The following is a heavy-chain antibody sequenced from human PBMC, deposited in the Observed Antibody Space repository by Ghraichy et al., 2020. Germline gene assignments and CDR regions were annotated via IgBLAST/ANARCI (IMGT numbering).Heavy chain of an antibody. D-gene: IGHD3-22*01. Sequence: GGSLRLSCAASGFMFSKYAMSWVRQAPGKGLEWVSGISGSGGRTYYADSVKGRFTISRDNSKNTLYLQMNSLRAEDTAVFYCASRRVYDSSGYLGDFDYWCQGTLFVFSS. J-gene: IGHJ4*02. CDR1: GFMFSKYA. CDR3: ASRRVYDSSGYLGDFDY. CDR2: ISGSGGRT. V-gene: IGHV3-23*01.